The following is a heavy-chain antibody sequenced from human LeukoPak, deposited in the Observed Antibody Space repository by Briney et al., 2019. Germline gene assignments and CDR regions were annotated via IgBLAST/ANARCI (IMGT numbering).Heavy chain of an antibody. J-gene: IGHJ3*02. V-gene: IGHV4-30-2*03. Sequence: SETLSLTCTVSGGSISSGGYYWSWIRQPPGKGLEWIGYIYHSGSTYYNPSLKSRVTISVDTSKNQFSLKLSSVTAADTAAYYCASQNSGSPSGDAFGIWGQGTMVTVSS. D-gene: IGHD1-26*01. CDR2: IYHSGST. CDR3: ASQNSGSPSGDAFGI. CDR1: GGSISSGGYY.